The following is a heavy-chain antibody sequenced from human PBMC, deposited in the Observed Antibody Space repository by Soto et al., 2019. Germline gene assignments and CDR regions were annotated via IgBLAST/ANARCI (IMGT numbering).Heavy chain of an antibody. J-gene: IGHJ6*02. CDR2: IIPIFGTA. D-gene: IGHD3-9*01. CDR3: ARVPRMRPGYYINYYYGMDV. V-gene: IGHV1-69*13. CDR1: GGTFSSYA. Sequence: ASVKVSCKASGGTFSSYAISWVRQAPGQGLEWMGGIIPIFGTANYAQKFQGRVTITADESTSTAYMELSSLRSEDTAVYYCARVPRMRPGYYINYYYGMDVWGQGTTVTVSS.